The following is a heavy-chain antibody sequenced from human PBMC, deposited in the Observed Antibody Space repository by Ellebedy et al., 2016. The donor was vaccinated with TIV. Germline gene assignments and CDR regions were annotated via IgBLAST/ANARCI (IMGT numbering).Heavy chain of an antibody. D-gene: IGHD1-7*01. V-gene: IGHV3-21*01. J-gene: IGHJ3*02. CDR3: ARLLELLDAFDI. CDR1: GIGLSGYS. Sequence: GESLKISCEASGIGLSGYSMNWVRQPPGKGLEWVSSISSSSNYIPYADSLRGRLTISRDNAKNSLYLQMNSLTAEDTAVYYCARLLELLDAFDIWGQGTVVTVSS. CDR2: ISSSSNYI.